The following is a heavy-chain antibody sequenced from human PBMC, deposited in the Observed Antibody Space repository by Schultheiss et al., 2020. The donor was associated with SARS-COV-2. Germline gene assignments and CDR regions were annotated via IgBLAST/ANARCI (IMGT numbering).Heavy chain of an antibody. CDR3: AKRLSDYSYYYYMDV. V-gene: IGHV3-23*03. D-gene: IGHD4-11*01. Sequence: GGSLRLSCAASGFTFSSYAMHWVRQAPGKGLEWVSVIYSGGSTYYADSVKGRFTISRDNAKNTLYLQMNSLRAEDTAVYYCAKRLSDYSYYYYMDVWGQGTTVTVSS. J-gene: IGHJ6*03. CDR1: GFTFSSYA. CDR2: IYSGGST.